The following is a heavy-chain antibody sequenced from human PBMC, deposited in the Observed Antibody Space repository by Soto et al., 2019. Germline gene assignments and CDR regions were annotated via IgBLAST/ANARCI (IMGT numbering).Heavy chain of an antibody. CDR1: GGSISSGGHY. V-gene: IGHV4-31*03. J-gene: IGHJ6*02. CDR2: IYYSGTT. CDR3: AASCVACGGFNYDGMDV. Sequence: SETLSLTCTVSGGSISSGGHYWYCIRQHPGKGLEWIGYIYYSGTTYYNPSLKSRVTISVDTSKNQFSLKLSSVTAADTAVYYWAASCVACGGFNYDGMDVWGQGTTVT. D-gene: IGHD2-21*01.